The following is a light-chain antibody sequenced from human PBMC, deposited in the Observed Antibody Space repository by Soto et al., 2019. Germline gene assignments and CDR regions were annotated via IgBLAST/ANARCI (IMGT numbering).Light chain of an antibody. CDR3: QSYDSSLSVVV. Sequence: QSVLTQPPSVSGAPGQRVTISCTGSTSNIGAGYDVHWYQQLPGTAPKHRIYGNSNRTPGVHDRFSDSKSGTSSSLAITWLQAEDEADYYCQSYDSSLSVVVFGGGTKLTVL. J-gene: IGLJ2*01. CDR2: GNS. CDR1: TSNIGAGYD. V-gene: IGLV1-40*01.